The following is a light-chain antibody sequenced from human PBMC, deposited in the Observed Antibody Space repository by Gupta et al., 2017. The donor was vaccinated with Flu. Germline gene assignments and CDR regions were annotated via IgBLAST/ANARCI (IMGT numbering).Light chain of an antibody. CDR2: STD. J-gene: IGLJ1*01. CDR1: TGAVTSGNY. CDR3: LLYDSDQGV. V-gene: IGLV7-43*01. Sequence: VVTQEPSLTVSPGGTVTLTCASSTGAVTSGNYPNWFQQKPGQAPRMLVYSTDSRTASAPARFSGSLSGGTAALTLSGVQAEDEDDYYLLLYDSDQGVFGAGTKVTVL.